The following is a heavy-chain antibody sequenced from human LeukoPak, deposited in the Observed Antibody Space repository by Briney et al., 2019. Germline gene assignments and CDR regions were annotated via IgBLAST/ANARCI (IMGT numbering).Heavy chain of an antibody. V-gene: IGHV3-74*01. J-gene: IGHJ4*02. CDR2: INPDGSIT. Sequence: GGSLRHSCAASGFTFSTSWMHWVRQAPGKGLVWVSRINPDGSITNYADSVKGRFTISRDNANNMLYLLMNSLRVDDTAVYYCVRALLGTSDYWGQGTLVTVSS. D-gene: IGHD7-27*01. CDR3: VRALLGTSDY. CDR1: GFTFSTSW.